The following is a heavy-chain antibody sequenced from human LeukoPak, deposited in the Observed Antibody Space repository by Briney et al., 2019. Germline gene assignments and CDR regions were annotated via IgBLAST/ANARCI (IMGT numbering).Heavy chain of an antibody. Sequence: SQTLSLTCTVSGGSISSGSYYWSWIRQLAGKGLEWIGSIYYSGSTYYNPSLKSRVTISVDTSKNQFSLKLSSVTAADTAVYYCARVEQQLVQGSFDYWGQGTLVTVSS. CDR1: GGSISSGSYY. D-gene: IGHD6-13*01. J-gene: IGHJ4*02. CDR3: ARVEQQLVQGSFDY. V-gene: IGHV4-61*02. CDR2: IYYSGST.